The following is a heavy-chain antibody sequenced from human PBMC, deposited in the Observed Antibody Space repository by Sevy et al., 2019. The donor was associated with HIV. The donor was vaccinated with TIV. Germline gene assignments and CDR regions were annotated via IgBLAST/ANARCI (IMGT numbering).Heavy chain of an antibody. D-gene: IGHD3-3*01. CDR1: GFTFSSYS. V-gene: IGHV3-21*01. CDR2: ISSSSSYI. J-gene: IGHJ4*02. Sequence: GGSLRLSCAASGFTFSSYSMNWVRQAPGKGLEWVSSISSSSSYIYYADSVKGRFTISRDNAKNSLYLQMNSLRAEDTAVYYCARDRNPVVITSLGHWGQGTLVTVSS. CDR3: ARDRNPVVITSLGH.